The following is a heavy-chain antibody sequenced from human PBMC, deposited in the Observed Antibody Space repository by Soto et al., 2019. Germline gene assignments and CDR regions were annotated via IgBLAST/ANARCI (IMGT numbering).Heavy chain of an antibody. Sequence: EVQLVESGGGLVKPGGSLRLSCAASGFTFSSYSMNWVRQAPGKGLEWVSSISSSSSYIYYADSVKGRFTISIDNAKNSLYLQMNSLRAEDTAVYYCASGNYYDSSGYYYGYWGQGTLVTVSS. J-gene: IGHJ4*02. CDR3: ASGNYYDSSGYYYGY. V-gene: IGHV3-21*01. D-gene: IGHD3-22*01. CDR2: ISSSSSYI. CDR1: GFTFSSYS.